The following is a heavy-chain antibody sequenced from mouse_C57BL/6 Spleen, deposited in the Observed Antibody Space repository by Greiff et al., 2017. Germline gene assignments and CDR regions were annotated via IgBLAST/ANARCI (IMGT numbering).Heavy chain of an antibody. Sequence: EVHLVESGEGLVKPGGSLKLSCAASGFTFSSYAMSWVRQTPEKRLEWVAYISSGGDYIYYADTVKGRFTISRDNARNTLYLQMSSLKSEDTAMYYCTREYGSSYYFDYWGQGTTLTVSS. CDR3: TREYGSSYYFDY. D-gene: IGHD1-1*02. J-gene: IGHJ2*01. CDR1: GFTFSSYA. V-gene: IGHV5-9-1*02. CDR2: ISSGGDYI.